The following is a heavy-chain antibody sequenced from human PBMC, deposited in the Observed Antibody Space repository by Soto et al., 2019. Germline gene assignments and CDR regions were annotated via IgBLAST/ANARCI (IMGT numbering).Heavy chain of an antibody. J-gene: IGHJ4*02. V-gene: IGHV1-69*08. CDR3: ARDLGDTDMRRGY. Sequence: QVQLVQSGAEVKKPGSSVKVSCKASGGTFSSYTFSWVRQAPGQGLEWMGRTTPILGITDYAQKFPGRVTITVDKSTSTSRTAYMELSSLRSADTAVYYCARDLGDTDMRRGYWGQGTLVTVSS. CDR1: GGTFSSYT. CDR2: TTPILGIT. D-gene: IGHD5-18*01.